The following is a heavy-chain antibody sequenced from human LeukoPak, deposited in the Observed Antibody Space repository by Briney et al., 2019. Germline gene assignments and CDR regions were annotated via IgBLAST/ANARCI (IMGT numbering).Heavy chain of an antibody. CDR3: ARDRCGYSSTCPFDY. CDR1: GFTFSSYP. D-gene: IGHD6-13*01. Sequence: GGSLRLSCAASGFTFSSYPMHWVRQAPGKGLEWLAFISYDGSNKYYADSVKGRFTISRDNSKNTLYLQMNSLRVEDTAVYYCARDRCGYSSTCPFDYWGQGTLVTASS. V-gene: IGHV3-30-3*01. J-gene: IGHJ4*02. CDR2: ISYDGSNK.